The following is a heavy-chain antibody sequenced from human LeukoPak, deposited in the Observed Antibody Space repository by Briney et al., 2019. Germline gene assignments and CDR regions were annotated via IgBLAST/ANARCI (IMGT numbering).Heavy chain of an antibody. CDR2: IIPIFGTA. CDR1: GGTFSSYA. Sequence: ASVKVSCKASGGTFSSYAISWVRQAPEQGLEWMGGIIPIFGTANYAQKFQGRVTITADESTSTAYMELSSLRSEDTAVYYCANLHCSSTSCYEGSLGYFDYWGQGTLVTVSS. J-gene: IGHJ4*02. CDR3: ANLHCSSTSCYEGSLGYFDY. V-gene: IGHV1-69*13. D-gene: IGHD2-2*01.